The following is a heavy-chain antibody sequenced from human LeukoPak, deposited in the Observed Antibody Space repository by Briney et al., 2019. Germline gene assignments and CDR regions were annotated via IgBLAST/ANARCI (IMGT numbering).Heavy chain of an antibody. J-gene: IGHJ4*02. D-gene: IGHD6-13*01. CDR1: GGSLSSADYY. CDR2: IYYSGTT. Sequence: SETLSLTCTVSGGSLSSADYYWSWIRQPPRKGLEWIGYIYYSGTTYYNPSLKSRVIISGDTSKNQFSLKLSSVTAADTAVYYCARAEGTIAATGTSTIDYWGQGTLVTVSS. V-gene: IGHV4-30-4*02. CDR3: ARAEGTIAATGTSTIDY.